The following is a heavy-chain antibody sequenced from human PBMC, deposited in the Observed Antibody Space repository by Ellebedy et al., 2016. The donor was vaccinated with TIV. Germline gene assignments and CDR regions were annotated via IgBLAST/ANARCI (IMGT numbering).Heavy chain of an antibody. V-gene: IGHV3-23*01. CDR1: GLTLSTSS. J-gene: IGHJ4*02. Sequence: GESLKISCAASGLTLSTSSMNWVRQSPGKGLEWLSYISASGATIYYADSVQCRFTISRDNSENTLNLQMNSLRAEDTAVYYCAKTASKGRGWRTPIDYWGQGTLVTVSS. CDR3: AKTASKGRGWRTPIDY. D-gene: IGHD6-19*01. CDR2: ISASGATI.